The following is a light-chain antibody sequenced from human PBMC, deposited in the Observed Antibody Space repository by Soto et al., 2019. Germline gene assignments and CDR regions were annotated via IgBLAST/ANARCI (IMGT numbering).Light chain of an antibody. CDR1: QGISSF. Sequence: IQLTQSPSSLSASIGDRVTITCRASQGISSFLAWYQQKPGKAPKLLIYAASTLQSGIPSRFSGSGSGTDFTLTISSLQPADFATYYCQQLNIDSYPITFGQGTRLEIK. CDR2: AAS. J-gene: IGKJ5*01. V-gene: IGKV1-9*01. CDR3: QQLNIDSYPIT.